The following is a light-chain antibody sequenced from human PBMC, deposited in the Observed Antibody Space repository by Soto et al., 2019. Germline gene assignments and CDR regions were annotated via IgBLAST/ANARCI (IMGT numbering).Light chain of an antibody. Sequence: ALTQPASVSGSPGQSITIFCTGTSSDVGSYNLVSWYQQHPGKAPKLMIYEVFKRPSGVFHRFSGSKSGNTASLTISGLQAEDEADYYCCSYAGSYTYVFGTGTKVTVL. CDR3: CSYAGSYTYV. J-gene: IGLJ1*01. CDR1: SSDVGSYNL. CDR2: EVF. V-gene: IGLV2-23*02.